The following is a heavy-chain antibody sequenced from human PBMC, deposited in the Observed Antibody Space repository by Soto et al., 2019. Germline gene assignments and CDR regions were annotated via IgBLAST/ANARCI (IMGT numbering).Heavy chain of an antibody. CDR3: ARGRRYCTTTSCYPPAMFPYGMDV. V-gene: IGHV1-8*01. CDR2: INPDSDNT. D-gene: IGHD2-2*01. CDR1: GYTFTNYD. Sequence: ASVKVSCKTSGYTFTNYDINWVRQAAGQGLEWMGWINPDSDNTGYAQKFQGRVTMTRDTSISTAYMELNSLRSEDTAVYYCARGRRYCTTTSCYPPAMFPYGMDVWGQGTTVTVSS. J-gene: IGHJ6*02.